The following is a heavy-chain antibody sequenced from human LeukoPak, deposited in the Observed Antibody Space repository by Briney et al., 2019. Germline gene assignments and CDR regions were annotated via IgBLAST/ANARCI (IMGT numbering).Heavy chain of an antibody. CDR1: GFTFSSYA. CDR2: ISGSGGST. D-gene: IGHD3-22*01. J-gene: IGHJ6*03. V-gene: IGHV3-23*01. CDR3: AKDSLYDSSGYYYEAYYYYYYYMDA. Sequence: GGSLRLSCAASGFTFSSYAMSWVRQAPGKGLEWVSAISGSGGSTYYADSVKGRFTISRDNSKNTLYLQMNSLRAEDTAVYYCAKDSLYDSSGYYYEAYYYYYYYMDAWGKGTTVTVSS.